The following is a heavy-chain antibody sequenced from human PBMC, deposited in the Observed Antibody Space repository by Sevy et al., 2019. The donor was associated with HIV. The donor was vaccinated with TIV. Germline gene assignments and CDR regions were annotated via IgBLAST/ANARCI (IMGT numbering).Heavy chain of an antibody. CDR3: ARDPLGYCSSTSCYAGYYYYGMDV. CDR2: ISSSSSTI. J-gene: IGHJ6*02. Sequence: GGSLRLSCAASGFTFSSYSMSWVRQAPGKGLEWVSYISSSSSTIYYADSVKGRFTISRDNAKNSLYLQMNSLRAEDTAVYYCARDPLGYCSSTSCYAGYYYYGMDVWGQGTTVTVSS. CDR1: GFTFSSYS. V-gene: IGHV3-48*01. D-gene: IGHD2-2*01.